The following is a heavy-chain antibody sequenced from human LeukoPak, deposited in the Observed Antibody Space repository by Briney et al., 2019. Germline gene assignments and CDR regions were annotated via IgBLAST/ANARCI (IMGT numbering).Heavy chain of an antibody. CDR1: GFTFSSYA. D-gene: IGHD3-22*01. V-gene: IGHV3-23*01. CDR3: GKAAITMIVVVITSPFDY. J-gene: IGHJ4*02. CDR2: ISGSGGST. Sequence: PGGSLRLSCAASGFTFSSYAMSWVRQAPGKGLEWVSAISGSGGSTYYADSVKGRFTISRDNSKNTLYLQMNSLRAEDTAVYYCGKAAITMIVVVITSPFDYWGQGTLVTVSS.